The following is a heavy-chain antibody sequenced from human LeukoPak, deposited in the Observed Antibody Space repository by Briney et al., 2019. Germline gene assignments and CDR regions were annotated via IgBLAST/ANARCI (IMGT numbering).Heavy chain of an antibody. V-gene: IGHV4-61*01. CDR2: ISYSGSN. CDR3: ARAVSSVVVIPF. Sequence: PSETLSLTCTFSGGSVSRGKYYWSWIRQPPGKGLEGIGYISYSGSNNYNHSLKGRVTISVHTSKNQFSLKLRSVTAADTSVYYCARAVSSVVVIPFWGQGTLVTVSS. J-gene: IGHJ4*02. CDR1: GGSVSRGKYY. D-gene: IGHD3-22*01.